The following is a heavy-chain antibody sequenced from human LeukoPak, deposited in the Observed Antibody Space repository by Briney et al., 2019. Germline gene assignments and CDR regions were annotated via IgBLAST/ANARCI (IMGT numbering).Heavy chain of an antibody. V-gene: IGHV3-64D*06. CDR1: GFSFSNYN. CDR3: VKKGVVAPTGDYYFDF. J-gene: IGHJ4*02. Sequence: PGWSLRLSCSASGFSFSNYNMYWVRQAPGKGLEYVSAIIKSGSGTFYADSVKGRFTISRDNSKNTLFLQMSSLTTDDTAVYYCVKKGVVAPTGDYYFDFWGQGTLVTVSS. D-gene: IGHD5-12*01. CDR2: IIKSGSGT.